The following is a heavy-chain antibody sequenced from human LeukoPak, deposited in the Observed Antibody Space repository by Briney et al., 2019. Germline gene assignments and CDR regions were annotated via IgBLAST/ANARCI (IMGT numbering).Heavy chain of an antibody. V-gene: IGHV4-59*01. Sequence: PSETLSLTCTVSGGSISSYYWSWIRQPPGKGLEWIGYIYYSGSTNYNPSLKSRVTISVDTSKNQFSLKLSSVTAADTAVYYCAWYRWIQNNWFDPWGQGTLVTVSS. CDR3: AWYRWIQNNWFDP. D-gene: IGHD5-18*01. CDR1: GGSISSYY. CDR2: IYYSGST. J-gene: IGHJ5*02.